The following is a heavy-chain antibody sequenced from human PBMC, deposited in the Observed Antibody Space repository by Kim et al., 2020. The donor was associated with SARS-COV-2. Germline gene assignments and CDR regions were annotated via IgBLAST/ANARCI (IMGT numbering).Heavy chain of an antibody. CDR2: IYYSGST. CDR1: GGSISSGGYY. D-gene: IGHD3-9*01. Sequence: SETLSLTCTVSGGSISSGGYYWSWIRQHPGKGLEWFGYIYYSGSTYYNPSLKSRVTISVDTSKNQFSLKLSSVTAADTAVYYCARGYDILTGYYSDYYYYGMDVWGQGTTVTVSS. J-gene: IGHJ6*02. CDR3: ARGYDILTGYYSDYYYYGMDV. V-gene: IGHV4-31*03.